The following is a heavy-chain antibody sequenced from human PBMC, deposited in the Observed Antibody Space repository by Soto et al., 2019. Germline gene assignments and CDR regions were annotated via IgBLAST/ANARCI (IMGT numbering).Heavy chain of an antibody. CDR2: IYRGGST. V-gene: IGHV3-66*01. D-gene: IGHD3-3*01. J-gene: IGHJ4*02. CDR3: ARARFGGLGAIFADY. Sequence: EVQLVNSGGGLVQPGGSLRLSCAASGFTVGNTKMAGVGRLPGKGREWVSVIYRGGSTYYADSVKDRFTISRDNSENTLYLQMSSLRAEDTAVYYCARARFGGLGAIFADYWGQGTLVTVSS. CDR1: GFTVGNTK.